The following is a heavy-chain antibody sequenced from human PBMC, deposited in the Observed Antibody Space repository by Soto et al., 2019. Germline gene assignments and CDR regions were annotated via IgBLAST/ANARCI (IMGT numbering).Heavy chain of an antibody. Sequence: GGSLRLSCAASGFTFSSYGMHWVRQAPGKGLEWVAVISYDGSNKYYADSVKGRFTISRDNSKNTLYLQMNSLRAEDTAVYYCAKVLSIVLVPAAMFDAYGMDVWGQGTTVTVSS. CDR1: GFTFSSYG. J-gene: IGHJ6*02. V-gene: IGHV3-30*18. CDR3: AKVLSIVLVPAAMFDAYGMDV. D-gene: IGHD2-2*01. CDR2: ISYDGSNK.